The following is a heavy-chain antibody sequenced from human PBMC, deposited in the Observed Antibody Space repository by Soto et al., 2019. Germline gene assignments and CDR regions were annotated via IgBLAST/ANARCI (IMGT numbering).Heavy chain of an antibody. CDR3: SRQAADFWSGHPQSYMDV. CDR2: IRSKGNNYAT. J-gene: IGHJ6*03. D-gene: IGHD3-3*01. CDR1: GFTFSGSA. V-gene: IGHV3-73*01. Sequence: VQLVESGGGLVQPGGSLKLSCAASGFTFSGSAMHWVRQASGKGLEGVGRIRSKGNNYATAYGASLKGRFTISRDDSTNTAYMKMNRMKKEDTAVYYCSRQAADFWSGHPQSYMDVWGKGTTVTVSS.